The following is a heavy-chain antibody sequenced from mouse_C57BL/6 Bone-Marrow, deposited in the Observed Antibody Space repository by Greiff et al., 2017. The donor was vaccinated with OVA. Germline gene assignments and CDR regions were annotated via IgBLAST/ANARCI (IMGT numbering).Heavy chain of an antibody. V-gene: IGHV14-4*01. J-gene: IGHJ4*01. CDR3: TTEDDYDSNYYYAMDY. D-gene: IGHD2-5*01. Sequence: VQLQQSGAELVRPGASVKLSCTASGFNIKDDYMHWVKQRPEQGLEWIGWIDPENGDTEYASKFQGKATITADTSSNTAYLQLRSLTSEDTAVYYCTTEDDYDSNYYYAMDYWGQGTSVTVSS. CDR2: IDPENGDT. CDR1: GFNIKDDY.